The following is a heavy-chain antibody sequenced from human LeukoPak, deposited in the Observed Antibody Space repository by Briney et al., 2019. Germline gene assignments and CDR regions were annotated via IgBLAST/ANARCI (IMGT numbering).Heavy chain of an antibody. CDR3: ARDGSGLGY. Sequence: ASVKVSCKASGYTFTGYYIHWVRQAPGQGLERMGRINSNSGGTNYAQKFQGRVTMTRDTSISTAYMELSRLTSDDTAMYYCARDGSGLGYWGQGTLVTVSS. J-gene: IGHJ4*02. D-gene: IGHD3-10*01. CDR2: INSNSGGT. V-gene: IGHV1-2*06. CDR1: GYTFTGYY.